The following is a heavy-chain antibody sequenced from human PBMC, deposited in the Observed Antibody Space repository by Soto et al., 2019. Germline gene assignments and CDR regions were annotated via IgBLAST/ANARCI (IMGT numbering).Heavy chain of an antibody. Sequence: QLQLQESGPGLVKPSETLSLTCTVSGGSISDDTYYWGWIRQPPGKGLEWIGSIYYSGASSYNPSLKRRVTLSVDTSKKQLSLRLYSVTAADTAVYYCARLHCDSPNCVPLDPWRQGTLVIVSS. D-gene: IGHD2-2*01. V-gene: IGHV4-39*01. CDR1: GGSISDDTYY. CDR3: ARLHCDSPNCVPLDP. J-gene: IGHJ5*02. CDR2: IYYSGAS.